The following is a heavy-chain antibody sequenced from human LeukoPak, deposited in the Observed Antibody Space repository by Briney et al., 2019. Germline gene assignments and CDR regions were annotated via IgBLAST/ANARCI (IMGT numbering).Heavy chain of an antibody. CDR2: INPNSGGT. CDR3: ATPLKTNYFDY. D-gene: IGHD1-14*01. Sequence: ASVKVSCKASGYTFTGYYMNWVRQAPGQGLEWMGWINPNSGGTNYAQKFQGWVTMTRDTSISTAYMELSRLRSEDTAVYYCATPLKTNYFDYWGQGTLVTVSS. J-gene: IGHJ4*02. V-gene: IGHV1-2*04. CDR1: GYTFTGYY.